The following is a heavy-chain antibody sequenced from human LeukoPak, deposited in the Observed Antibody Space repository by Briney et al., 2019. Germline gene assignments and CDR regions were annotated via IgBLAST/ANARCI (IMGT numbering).Heavy chain of an antibody. J-gene: IGHJ4*02. CDR1: GYTFTGYY. V-gene: IGHV1-2*02. CDR3: AIGYSSGWYQFDY. CDR2: INPNSGGT. Sequence: ASVKVSCKASGYTFTGYYMHWVRQAPGQGLEWMGWINPNSGGTNYAQKFQGRVTMTRDTSISTAYMELNRLRSDDTAVYYCAIGYSSGWYQFDYWGQGTLVTVSS. D-gene: IGHD6-19*01.